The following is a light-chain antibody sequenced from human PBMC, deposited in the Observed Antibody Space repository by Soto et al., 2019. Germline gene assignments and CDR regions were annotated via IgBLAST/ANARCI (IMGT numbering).Light chain of an antibody. V-gene: IGKV1-12*01. CDR3: QQSNSIPRYT. CDR1: QGISSW. J-gene: IGKJ2*01. CDR2: AAS. Sequence: DIQMTQSPSSVSASVGDRVTITCRARQGISSWLAWYQQKPGKAPKLLIYAASSVQSGVPSRFSGSGSATEFTLTISSLQPVYLATYYYQQSNSIPRYTFGQGTKLEIK.